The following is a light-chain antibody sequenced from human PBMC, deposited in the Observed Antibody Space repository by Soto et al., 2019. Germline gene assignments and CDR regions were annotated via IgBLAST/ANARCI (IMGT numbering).Light chain of an antibody. CDR2: DAS. V-gene: IGKV1-5*01. J-gene: IGKJ1*01. CDR1: QSLNSL. CDR3: QQYNSYSSWT. Sequence: DIQMTQSPSTLSASVGDRVTITCRASQSLNSLLAWYQQKPVRAPKLLIYDASTLESGVPSRFSGSGSGTEFTLTISSLQTDDFATYYCQQYNSYSSWTFGQGNKVEIK.